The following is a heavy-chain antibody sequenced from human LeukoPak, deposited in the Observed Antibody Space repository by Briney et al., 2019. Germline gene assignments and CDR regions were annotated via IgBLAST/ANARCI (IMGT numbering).Heavy chain of an antibody. CDR2: IYYSGRT. J-gene: IGHJ4*02. V-gene: IGHV4-59*01. CDR1: GGSISGYY. CDR3: ARGALDTKTRFDY. D-gene: IGHD5-18*01. Sequence: KPSETLSLTCTVSGGSISGYYWSWIRQPPGKGLEWIGYIYYSGRTKYNPSLKSRVTISVDASKNQFSLRLSSLTAADTAVYYCARGALDTKTRFDYWGQGTLVTVSS.